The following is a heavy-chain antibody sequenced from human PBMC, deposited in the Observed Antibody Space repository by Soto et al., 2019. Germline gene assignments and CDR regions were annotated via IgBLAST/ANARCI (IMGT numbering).Heavy chain of an antibody. CDR1: GFTFTSYA. J-gene: IGHJ4*02. Sequence: EVQLLESGGGLVQPEGSLRLSCAASGFTFTSYAMGWVRQAPGKGLEWVSVISSGGSTYYADSVRGRFTISRDNSKDTLSLQMNSLRAEDTAVYYCAKRRGAGGHFDYWGQGGLVTVSS. V-gene: IGHV3-23*01. CDR3: AKRRGAGGHFDY. D-gene: IGHD2-15*01. CDR2: ISSGGST.